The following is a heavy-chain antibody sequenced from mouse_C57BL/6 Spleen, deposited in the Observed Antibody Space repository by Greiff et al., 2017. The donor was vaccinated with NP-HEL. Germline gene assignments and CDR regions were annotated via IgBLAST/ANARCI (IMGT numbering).Heavy chain of an antibody. D-gene: IGHD1-1*01. CDR3: ASRGFYYYGSSYAMDY. V-gene: IGHV1-26*01. CDR2: INPNNGGT. Sequence: EVQLQQSGPELVKPGASVKISCKASGYTFTDYYMNWVKQSHGKSLEWIGDINPNNGGTSYNQKFKGKATLTVDKSSSTAYMELRSLTSEDSAVYYCASRGFYYYGSSYAMDYWGQGTSVTVSS. CDR1: GYTFTDYY. J-gene: IGHJ4*01.